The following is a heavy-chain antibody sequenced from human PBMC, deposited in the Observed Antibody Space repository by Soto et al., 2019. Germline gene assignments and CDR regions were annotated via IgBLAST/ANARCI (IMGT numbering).Heavy chain of an antibody. CDR2: IYYTGST. V-gene: IGHV4-30-4*01. Sequence: PSETLSLTCTVSGFSINIGDNFWSWILQPPGKGLEWMGYIYYTGSTYYNPSLNRRITMSVDMSKNQFSLRLTSVTAADTALYFCARAEFNSVWFPFDSWGQGAPVTVSS. CDR1: GFSINIGDNF. CDR3: ARAEFNSVWFPFDS. D-gene: IGHD6-19*01. J-gene: IGHJ4*02.